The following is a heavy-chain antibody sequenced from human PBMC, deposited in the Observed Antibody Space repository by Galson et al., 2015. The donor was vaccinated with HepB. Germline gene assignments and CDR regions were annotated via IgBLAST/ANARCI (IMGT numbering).Heavy chain of an antibody. V-gene: IGHV4-34*01. J-gene: IGHJ4*02. Sequence: ETLSLTCAVYGGSFSGYYWSWIRQPPGKGLEWIGEINHSGSTNYNPSLKSRVTISVDTSKNQFSLKLSSVTAADTAVYYCARRGPMVRGVKNPKYFDYWGQGTLVTVSS. D-gene: IGHD3-10*01. CDR3: ARRGPMVRGVKNPKYFDY. CDR2: INHSGST. CDR1: GGSFSGYY.